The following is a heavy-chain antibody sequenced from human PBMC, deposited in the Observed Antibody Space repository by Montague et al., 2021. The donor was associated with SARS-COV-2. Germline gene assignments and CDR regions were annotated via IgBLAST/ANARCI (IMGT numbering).Heavy chain of an antibody. J-gene: IGHJ3*02. V-gene: IGHV4-31*02. CDR3: ARVQGITMIVVVIGAFDI. CDR2: IYYSGST. D-gene: IGHD3-22*01. Sequence: TLSLTCTVSGGSISSGGYYWSWIRQHPGKGLEWIGYIYYSGSTCYNPSLKSRVTISVDTSKNQFSLKLSSVTAADTAVYYCARVQGITMIVVVIGAFDIWGQGTMVTASS. CDR1: GGSISSGGYY.